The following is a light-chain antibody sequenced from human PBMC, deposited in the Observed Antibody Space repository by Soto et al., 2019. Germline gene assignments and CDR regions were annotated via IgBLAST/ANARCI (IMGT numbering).Light chain of an antibody. J-gene: IGKJ4*02. CDR1: QSVSNY. CDR3: QQRSNWPLLT. V-gene: IGKV3-11*01. Sequence: EIVLTQSPATLSLSPGERTTLSCRASQSVSNYLAWYQQKPGQAPRLLIYDASNRATGIPARVSGSGSATDFTLTISSLEPEDFAVYYWQQRSNWPLLTFGGGTKVEIK. CDR2: DAS.